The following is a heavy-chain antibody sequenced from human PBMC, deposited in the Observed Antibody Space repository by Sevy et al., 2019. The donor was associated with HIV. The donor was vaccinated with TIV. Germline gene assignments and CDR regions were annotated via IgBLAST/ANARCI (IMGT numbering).Heavy chain of an antibody. Sequence: SETLSLTCTVSGGSNTSLYWNWIRQPPGKGLEWIANIYYNGHINYNPSLKSRVTLSLDTSKNQFSLRLSSVTAADTAMYHCAGENAWGRGYSWGQGTLVTVSS. CDR3: AGENAWGRGYS. J-gene: IGHJ4*02. CDR2: IYYNGHI. CDR1: GGSNTSLY. D-gene: IGHD1-26*01. V-gene: IGHV4-59*08.